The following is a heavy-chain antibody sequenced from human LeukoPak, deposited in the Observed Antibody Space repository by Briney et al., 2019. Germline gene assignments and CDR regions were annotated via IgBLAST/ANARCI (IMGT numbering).Heavy chain of an antibody. J-gene: IGHJ6*03. Sequence: GGSLRLSCAVSGFTFSNYAMIWVRQAPGKGLEWVSALSGSGTNTYYADSVKGRFTISRDNSKKIVYLQMDSLRVDDTAVYYCAGGGYQPYYYMDVWGTGTTVTVSS. CDR3: AGGGYQPYYYMDV. CDR1: GFTFSNYA. CDR2: LSGSGTNT. V-gene: IGHV3-23*01. D-gene: IGHD2-2*01.